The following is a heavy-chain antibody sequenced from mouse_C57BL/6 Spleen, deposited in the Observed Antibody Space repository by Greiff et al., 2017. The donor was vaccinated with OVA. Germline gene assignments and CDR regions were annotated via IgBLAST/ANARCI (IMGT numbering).Heavy chain of an antibody. J-gene: IGHJ2*01. CDR2: INPGSGGT. CDR1: GYAFTNYL. Sequence: QVQLQQSGAELVRPGTSVKVSCKASGYAFTNYLIEWVKQRPGQGLEWIGVINPGSGGTNYNEKFKGKATLTADKSSSTAYMQLSSLTSEDSAVYFCARGRDSSGYFDYWGQGTTLTVSS. D-gene: IGHD3-2*02. CDR3: ARGRDSSGYFDY. V-gene: IGHV1-54*01.